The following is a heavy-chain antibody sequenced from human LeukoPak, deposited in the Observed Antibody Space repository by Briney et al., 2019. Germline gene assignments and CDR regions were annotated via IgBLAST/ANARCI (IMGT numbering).Heavy chain of an antibody. J-gene: IGHJ4*02. V-gene: IGHV1-69*13. Sequence: SVKVSCKASGGVFTTYAISWVRQAPGQGLEWMGGIIPFLGTTNYAQKFQGRVTITADEPSRTAYMELTYLRSDDTAVYYCTIIPNVILFTHYFEYWGQGTLVTVSS. CDR1: GGVFTTYA. D-gene: IGHD2-21*01. CDR3: TIIPNVILFTHYFEY. CDR2: IIPFLGTT.